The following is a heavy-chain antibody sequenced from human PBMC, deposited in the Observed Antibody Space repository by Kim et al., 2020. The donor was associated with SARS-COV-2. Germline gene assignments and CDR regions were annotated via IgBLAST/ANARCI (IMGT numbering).Heavy chain of an antibody. CDR3: ASDPDSYGYNY. CDR2: K. J-gene: IGHJ4*02. Sequence: KNHANPVKGRFTISGDNAKNSLYRQRNGLRAEDTAVYYCASDPDSYGYNYWGQGTLVTVSS. V-gene: IGHV3-11*06. D-gene: IGHD5-18*01.